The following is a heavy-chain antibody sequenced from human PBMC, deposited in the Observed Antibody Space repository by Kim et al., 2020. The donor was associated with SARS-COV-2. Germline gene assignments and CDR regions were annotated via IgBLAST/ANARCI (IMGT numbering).Heavy chain of an antibody. CDR3: AKGARYYYDNILKGDYVDY. CDR1: GFIFSSYG. J-gene: IGHJ4*02. V-gene: IGHV3-30*18. D-gene: IGHD3-22*01. CDR2: ISYDGRNT. Sequence: GGSLRLSCPASGFIFSSYGMHWVRQAPGKGLEWVGVISYDGRNTYLADSVKGRFSISRDNSKNTLYLQMNSLRAEDTAVFYCAKGARYYYDNILKGDYVDYWGQGTLVTVSS.